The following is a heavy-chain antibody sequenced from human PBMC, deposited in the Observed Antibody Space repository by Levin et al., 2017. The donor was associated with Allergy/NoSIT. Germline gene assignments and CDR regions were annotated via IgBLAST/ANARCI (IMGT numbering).Heavy chain of an antibody. J-gene: IGHJ3*02. Sequence: GESLKISFPFSFSPFPLSFLFFFLPLPFKVLYFMGIIYPTDSDTRYSPSFQGQVTISADKSINTAYLQWSSLKASDTAIYYCARRLSTWFDAFDIWGQGTMVTVSS. V-gene: IGHV5-51*01. CDR1: FSPFPLSF. CDR3: ARRLSTWFDAFDI. D-gene: IGHD3-10*01. CDR2: IYPTDSDT.